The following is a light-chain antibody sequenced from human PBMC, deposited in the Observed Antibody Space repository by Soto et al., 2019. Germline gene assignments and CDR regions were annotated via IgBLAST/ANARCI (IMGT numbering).Light chain of an antibody. J-gene: IGKJ1*01. CDR1: QSISSW. V-gene: IGKV1-5*01. Sequence: DIQMTQSPSTLSASVGDRVTITCRASQSISSWLAWYQQKPGKAPKLLIYHASSLESGVPSRFSGSGSGTEFTLTISSLQPDDFATHYCQHYTSDSTFGHGTKVDMK. CDR2: HAS. CDR3: QHYTSDST.